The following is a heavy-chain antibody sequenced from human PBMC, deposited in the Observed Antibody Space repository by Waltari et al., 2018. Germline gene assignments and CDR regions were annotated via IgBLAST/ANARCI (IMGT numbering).Heavy chain of an antibody. CDR1: GFTFSTYS. J-gene: IGHJ4*02. CDR2: ISSSSLYM. CDR3: ARSSTTVTTFG. Sequence: EVQLVASGGGLVKAGGSLRLSCAAFGFTFSTYSMNWVRQGPGKGLEWVSSISSSSLYMSYADSVKGRVTISRDNAKNSLYLQMNSLRVEDTAVYYCARSSTTVTTFGWGQGTLVTVSS. V-gene: IGHV3-21*01. D-gene: IGHD4-17*01.